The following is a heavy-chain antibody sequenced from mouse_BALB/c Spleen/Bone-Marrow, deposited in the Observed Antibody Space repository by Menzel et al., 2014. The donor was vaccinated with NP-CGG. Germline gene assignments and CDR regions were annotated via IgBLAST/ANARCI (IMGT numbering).Heavy chain of an antibody. Sequence: GSELVRPGASVKLSCKASGYTFTSYWMHWVKQRPGQGLEWIGNIYPGSGSTNYDEKFKSKATLTVDTSSSTAYMQLSSLTSEDSAVYYCTRSGYYGSSYGYFDVWGAGTTVTVSS. J-gene: IGHJ1*01. CDR1: GYTFTSYW. CDR2: IYPGSGST. D-gene: IGHD1-1*01. V-gene: IGHV1S22*01. CDR3: TRSGYYGSSYGYFDV.